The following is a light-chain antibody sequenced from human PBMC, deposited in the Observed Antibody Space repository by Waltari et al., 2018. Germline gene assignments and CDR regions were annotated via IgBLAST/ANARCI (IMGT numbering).Light chain of an antibody. CDR3: QQRTNWLT. CDR2: DAS. Sequence: EIVLTQSQATLSLSPGERAPPSCRASQSVSSYLAWYQQKPGQAPRLLIYDASNRATGIPARFSGSGSGTDFTLTISSLEPEDFAVYYCQQRTNWLTFGGGTKVEIK. CDR1: QSVSSY. J-gene: IGKJ4*01. V-gene: IGKV3-11*01.